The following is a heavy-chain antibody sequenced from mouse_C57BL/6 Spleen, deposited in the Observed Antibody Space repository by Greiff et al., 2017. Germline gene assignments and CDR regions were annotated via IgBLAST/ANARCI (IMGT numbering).Heavy chain of an antibody. V-gene: IGHV5-17*01. CDR2: ISSGSSTI. Sequence: EVMLVESGGGLVKPGGSLQLSCAASGFTFSDYGMHWVRQAPEKGLEWVAYISSGSSTIYYADTVKGRFTISRDNAKNTLFLQMTSLRSEDTDMYYCVREDSNYRDYGGQGTTLTVSS. D-gene: IGHD2-5*01. J-gene: IGHJ2*01. CDR1: GFTFSDYG. CDR3: VREDSNYRDY.